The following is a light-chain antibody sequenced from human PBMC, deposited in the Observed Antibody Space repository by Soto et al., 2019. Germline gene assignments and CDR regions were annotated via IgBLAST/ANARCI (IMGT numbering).Light chain of an antibody. J-gene: IGKJ3*01. CDR1: QSIGVW. CDR2: MSS. CDR3: QRYSDFST. V-gene: IGKV1-5*03. Sequence: DIQMTQSPSTLSASVGDRVTITCRASQSIGVWLAWYQQKPAKAPRLLIYMSSILESGVPSRFVGSGSGTEFTLTISGLQPDDFAIYFCQRYSDFSTFGPGTKVD.